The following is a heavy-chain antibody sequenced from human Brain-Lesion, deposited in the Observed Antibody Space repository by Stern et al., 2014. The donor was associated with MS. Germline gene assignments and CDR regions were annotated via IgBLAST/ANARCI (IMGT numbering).Heavy chain of an antibody. CDR3: IRPLVGSTRGFEY. D-gene: IGHD2-8*02. CDR1: GFTFSDHY. V-gene: IGHV3-72*01. J-gene: IGHJ4*02. Sequence: EVQLVESGGGSVQPGGSLRLACAASGFTFSDHYMDWVRQSPRKGLEWVGRSRNRANSYTTEYAASVKGRFTIWRDDSQNSMYLHMNSLKTEDTAVYYCIRPLVGSTRGFEYWGQGTLVTVSS. CDR2: SRNRANSYTT.